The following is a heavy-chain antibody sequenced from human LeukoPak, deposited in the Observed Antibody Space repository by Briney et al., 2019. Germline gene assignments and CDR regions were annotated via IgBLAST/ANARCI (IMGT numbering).Heavy chain of an antibody. V-gene: IGHV1-8*03. Sequence: ASVKVSCKASGYTFTSYDINWVRQATGQGLEWMGWMNPNSGNTGYAQKFQGRVTITRNTSISTAYMELSSLRSEDTAVYYYARGLRKGYCSSTSCYYNYWGQGTLVTVSS. CDR3: ARGLRKGYCSSTSCYYNY. CDR1: GYTFTSYD. D-gene: IGHD2-2*01. CDR2: MNPNSGNT. J-gene: IGHJ4*02.